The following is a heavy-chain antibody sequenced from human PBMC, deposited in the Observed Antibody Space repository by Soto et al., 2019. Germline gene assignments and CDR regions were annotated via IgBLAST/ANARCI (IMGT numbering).Heavy chain of an antibody. J-gene: IGHJ4*02. CDR3: VNMMIARGAFDF. CDR1: GFAFSSYA. V-gene: IGHV3-64D*06. CDR2: ISPQGGST. D-gene: IGHD2-21*01. Sequence: GGSLRLSCSASGFAFSSYAMHWVRQTPGKGLEYVSAISPQGGSTYYADSMKGRFTISRDDSKNTVYLQMSSLRPDDTAVYYCVNMMIARGAFDFWGQGTLVTVSS.